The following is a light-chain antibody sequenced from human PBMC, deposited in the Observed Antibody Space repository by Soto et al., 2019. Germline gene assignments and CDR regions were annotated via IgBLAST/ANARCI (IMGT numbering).Light chain of an antibody. J-gene: IGKJ1*01. V-gene: IGKV3-20*01. Sequence: EVVLTQSPGTLSLSPGERATLSCRDSQSVSSNYFAWYQQRPGQAHRLLIYGISSRGTGIPDRFSGSGSGTDFTVTISRREPEDFAVYYCEQYCSSPRTFGQGTKVEIK. CDR3: EQYCSSPRT. CDR2: GIS. CDR1: QSVSSNY.